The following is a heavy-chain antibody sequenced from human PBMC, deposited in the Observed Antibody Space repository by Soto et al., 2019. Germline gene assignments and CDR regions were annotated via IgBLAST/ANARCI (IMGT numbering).Heavy chain of an antibody. Sequence: AETLSLTCAFSGGSISSINWWSWVLQPPGKGLEWIGEIYHSGSTNYNPSLKSRVTISVDKSKNQFSLKLSSVTAADTAVYYCARTRYYDFWSGYNYWGQGTLVTVSS. D-gene: IGHD3-3*01. CDR3: ARTRYYDFWSGYNY. J-gene: IGHJ4*02. CDR2: IYHSGST. V-gene: IGHV4-4*02. CDR1: GGSISSINW.